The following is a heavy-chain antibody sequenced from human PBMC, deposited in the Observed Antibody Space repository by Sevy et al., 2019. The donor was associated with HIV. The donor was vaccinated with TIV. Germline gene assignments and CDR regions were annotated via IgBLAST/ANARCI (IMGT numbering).Heavy chain of an antibody. Sequence: ASVKVSCKASGYTFTSYAMNWVRQAPGQELEWIGWINTNTGNPTYAQGFTGRFVFSLDTSVSTAYLQISSLKAEDTAVYYCARGARRYLEWLLYHPNYFDYWGQGTLVTVSS. V-gene: IGHV7-4-1*02. CDR2: INTNTGNP. D-gene: IGHD3-3*01. J-gene: IGHJ4*02. CDR1: GYTFTSYA. CDR3: ARGARRYLEWLLYHPNYFDY.